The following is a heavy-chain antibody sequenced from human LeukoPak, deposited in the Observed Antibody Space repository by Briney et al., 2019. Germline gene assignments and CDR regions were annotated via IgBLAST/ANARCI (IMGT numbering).Heavy chain of an antibody. Sequence: GGSLRLSCAASGFTFSSYAMSWVRQAPGKGLEWVSAISGSGGSTYYADSVKGRFTISRDNSKNTLYLQMNSLRAEDTAVYYCAKEDLIVVVVAATRGAFDIWGQETMVTVSS. CDR3: AKEDLIVVVVAATRGAFDI. J-gene: IGHJ3*02. D-gene: IGHD2-15*01. CDR2: ISGSGGST. CDR1: GFTFSSYA. V-gene: IGHV3-23*01.